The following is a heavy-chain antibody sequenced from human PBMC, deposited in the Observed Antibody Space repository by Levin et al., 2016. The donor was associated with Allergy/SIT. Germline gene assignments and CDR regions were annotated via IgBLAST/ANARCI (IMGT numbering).Heavy chain of an antibody. V-gene: IGHV1-46*01. J-gene: IGHJ6*02. D-gene: IGHD6-19*01. CDR2: INPSGGST. CDR3: ARVLNPSSGWLLGDYYGMDV. Sequence: WVRQAPGQGLEWMGIINPSGGSTSYAQKFQGRVTMTRDTSTSTVYMELSSLRSEDTAVYYCARVLNPSSGWLLGDYYGMDVWGQGTTVTVSS.